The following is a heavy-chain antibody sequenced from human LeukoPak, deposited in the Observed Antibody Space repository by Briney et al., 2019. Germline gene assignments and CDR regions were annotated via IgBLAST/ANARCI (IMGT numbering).Heavy chain of an antibody. V-gene: IGHV3-11*03. CDR2: ISSSSSYT. CDR3: ASRFGELDWLFDY. D-gene: IGHD3-10*01. J-gene: IGHJ4*02. CDR1: GFTFSDYY. Sequence: GGSLRLSCAASGFTFSDYYMSWIRQAPGKGLEWVSYISSSSSYTNYADSVKGRFTISRDNAKNSLYLQMNSLRAEDTAVYYCASRFGELDWLFDYWGQGTPVTVSS.